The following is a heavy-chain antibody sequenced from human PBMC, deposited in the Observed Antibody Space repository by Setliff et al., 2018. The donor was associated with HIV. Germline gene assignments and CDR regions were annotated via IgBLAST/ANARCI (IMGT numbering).Heavy chain of an antibody. J-gene: IGHJ4*02. CDR1: GFTVSGYY. CDR2: VYSGGST. D-gene: IGHD3-10*01. V-gene: IGHV3-66*02. Sequence: GGSLRLSCAASGFTVSGYYMAWVRQAPGKGLEWVSTVYSGGSTYHADSVKGRFTLSRDSSKNTLSLQMNNPRPEDTAVYYCARVRLYNAALDYWGQGALVTVSS. CDR3: ARVRLYNAALDY.